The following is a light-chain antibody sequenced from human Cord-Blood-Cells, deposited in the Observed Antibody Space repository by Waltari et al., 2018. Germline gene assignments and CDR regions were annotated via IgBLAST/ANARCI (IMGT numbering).Light chain of an antibody. CDR1: SSDVWSSNL. V-gene: IGLV2-23*03. J-gene: IGLJ3*02. CDR3: CSYAGSSTFEV. CDR2: EGS. Sequence: QSALTQPAAVSGSPGQSTTISCTGPSSDVWSSNLLYSYQQPPGKAPKLMIYEGSKRPSGVSTRFAGSKSGNTASLTISGLQAEDEADYYCCSYAGSSTFEVFGGGTKLTVL.